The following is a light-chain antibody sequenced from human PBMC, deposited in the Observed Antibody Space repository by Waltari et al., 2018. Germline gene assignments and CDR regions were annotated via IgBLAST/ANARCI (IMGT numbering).Light chain of an antibody. Sequence: ILMTQSPSSVSASVGDRVTITCRASQGISSWLAWYQQKPGKAPRLLLYAASALQSGVPSRFSGSGSELHFTLTINNLQPEDFATYYCQQANSFPWTFGQGTKVEIK. CDR3: QQANSFPWT. CDR2: AAS. J-gene: IGKJ1*01. CDR1: QGISSW. V-gene: IGKV1-12*01.